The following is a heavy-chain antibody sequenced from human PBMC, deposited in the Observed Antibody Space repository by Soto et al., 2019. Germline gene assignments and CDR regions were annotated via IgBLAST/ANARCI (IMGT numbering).Heavy chain of an antibody. J-gene: IGHJ5*02. Sequence: PSETLSLTCTVSGDFISYYSWAWIRQSAGKGLEWIGRVYSTGTIFYNPSLKSRATMSVDTSKNQFSLKLTSVNAADTAVYYCARDEFGRKTRAFDPWGQGDLVTVSS. CDR1: GDFISYYS. CDR2: VYSTGTI. CDR3: ARDEFGRKTRAFDP. D-gene: IGHD3-10*01. V-gene: IGHV4-4*07.